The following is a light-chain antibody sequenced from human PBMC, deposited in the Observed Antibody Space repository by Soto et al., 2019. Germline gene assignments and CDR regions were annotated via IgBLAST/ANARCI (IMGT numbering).Light chain of an antibody. J-gene: IGKJ3*01. V-gene: IGKV1-39*01. CDR2: AAS. Sequence: DIQMTQSPSSLSASVGDRFTSTCRASQSISSYLNWYQQKPGKAPKLLIYAASSLQSGVPSRFSGSGSGTDFTLTISSLQPEDFATYYCQQSYSTLPITFGPGTKVDIK. CDR1: QSISSY. CDR3: QQSYSTLPIT.